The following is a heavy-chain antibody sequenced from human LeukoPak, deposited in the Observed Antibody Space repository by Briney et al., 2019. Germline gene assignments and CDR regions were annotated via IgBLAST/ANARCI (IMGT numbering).Heavy chain of an antibody. D-gene: IGHD3-22*01. Sequence: SVKVSCKASGGTFSSYAISWVRRAPGQGLEWMGGIIPIFGTANYAQKFQGRVTITADESTSTAYMELSSLRSEDTAVYYCARAPQWLLPYFDYWGQGTLVTVSS. CDR3: ARAPQWLLPYFDY. J-gene: IGHJ4*02. V-gene: IGHV1-69*13. CDR1: GGTFSSYA. CDR2: IIPIFGTA.